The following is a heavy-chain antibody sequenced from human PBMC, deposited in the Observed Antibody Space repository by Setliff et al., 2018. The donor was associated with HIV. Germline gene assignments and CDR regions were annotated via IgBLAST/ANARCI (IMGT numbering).Heavy chain of an antibody. Sequence: KPSETLSLTCNVSGDSIKSSTYHWGWIRQSSGKGLEWIGSIAYSGSTSYSPSLKSRVTISVDTSKNQFSLKLSSVTAADTAVYYCARGGSGSPFDYWGQGTLVTVSS. J-gene: IGHJ4*02. V-gene: IGHV4-39*07. CDR3: ARGGSGSPFDY. CDR1: GDSIKSSTYH. D-gene: IGHD1-26*01. CDR2: IAYSGST.